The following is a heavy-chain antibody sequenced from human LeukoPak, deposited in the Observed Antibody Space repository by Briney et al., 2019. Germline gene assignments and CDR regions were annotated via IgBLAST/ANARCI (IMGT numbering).Heavy chain of an antibody. CDR3: ARDPPNYDILTGYYKNYFDY. D-gene: IGHD3-9*01. J-gene: IGHJ4*02. V-gene: IGHV3-48*03. Sequence: PGGSLRLSCAASGFTFSSYEMNWVRQAPGKGLEWVSYISSSGSTIYYADSVKGRLTISRDNAKNSLHLQMNSLRAEDTAVYYCARDPPNYDILTGYYKNYFDYWGQGTLVAVSS. CDR1: GFTFSSYE. CDR2: ISSSGSTI.